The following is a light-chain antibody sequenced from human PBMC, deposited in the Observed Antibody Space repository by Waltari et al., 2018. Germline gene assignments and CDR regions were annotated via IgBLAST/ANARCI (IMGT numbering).Light chain of an antibody. Sequence: SSELTQDPAVSVALGQTVRFTCQGNSLSTSYSIWYQLKPGQAPVLVLYGKDKRPSGIPERISGYSSGTTSSLTITGAQAEDEADYYCSSRNGRANQVVFAGGTKVTVL. CDR2: GKD. J-gene: IGLJ3*02. V-gene: IGLV3-19*01. CDR1: SLSTSY. CDR3: SSRNGRANQVV.